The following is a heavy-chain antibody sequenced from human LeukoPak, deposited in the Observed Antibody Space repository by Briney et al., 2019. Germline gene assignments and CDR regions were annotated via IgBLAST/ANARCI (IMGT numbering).Heavy chain of an antibody. J-gene: IGHJ4*02. CDR1: GFTFSSYS. CDR2: ISSSSSYI. CDR3: ARDPPESPKRYFDY. Sequence: GGSLRLSCAASGFTFSSYSMNWVRQAPGKGLEGGSSISSSSSYIYYADSVKGRFTISRDNAKNSLYLQMNSLRAEDTAVYYCARDPPESPKRYFDYWGQGTLVTVSS. V-gene: IGHV3-21*01.